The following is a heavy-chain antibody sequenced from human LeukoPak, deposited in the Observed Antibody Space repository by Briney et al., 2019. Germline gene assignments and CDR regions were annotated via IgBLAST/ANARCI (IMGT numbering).Heavy chain of an antibody. D-gene: IGHD3-3*01. CDR3: ARDRRDGYDFWSGDSPFDY. Sequence: AGSLTLSCAASGFTFSSYSMNWVRQAPGKGLEWVSSISSSSSYIYHADSVKGRFTISRDNAKNSLYLQMNSLRAEDTAVYYCARDRRDGYDFWSGDSPFDYWGQGTLVTVSS. CDR2: ISSSSSYI. J-gene: IGHJ4*02. V-gene: IGHV3-21*01. CDR1: GFTFSSYS.